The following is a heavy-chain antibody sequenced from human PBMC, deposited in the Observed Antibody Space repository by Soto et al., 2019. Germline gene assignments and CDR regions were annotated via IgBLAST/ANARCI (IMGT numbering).Heavy chain of an antibody. CDR1: GGSISSGDYY. CDR3: CRACVIAGQTGFDY. V-gene: IGHV4-30-4*01. J-gene: IGHJ4*02. Sequence: QVQLQESGPGLVKPSQTLSLTCTVSGGSISSGDYYWSWIRQPPGKGLEWIGYIYYSGSTYYNPSLKSRVTISVDTSKNQFSLKLSSVTAAGTAVYYCCRACVIAGQTGFDYWGQGTLVTVSS. CDR2: IYYSGST. D-gene: IGHD1-1*01.